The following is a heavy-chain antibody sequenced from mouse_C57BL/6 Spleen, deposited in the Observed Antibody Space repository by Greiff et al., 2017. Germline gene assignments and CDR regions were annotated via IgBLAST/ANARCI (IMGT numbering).Heavy chain of an antibody. D-gene: IGHD2-3*01. V-gene: IGHV5-17*01. CDR3: APNCYDWFAY. Sequence: EVQLVESGGGLVKPGGSLKLSCAASGFTFSDYGMHWVRQAPEKGLEWVAYISSGSSTIYYAATVKGRFTISGDNAKNTLFLQMTSLRSEDTAMYYCAPNCYDWFAYWGQGTLVTVSA. J-gene: IGHJ3*01. CDR1: GFTFSDYG. CDR2: ISSGSSTI.